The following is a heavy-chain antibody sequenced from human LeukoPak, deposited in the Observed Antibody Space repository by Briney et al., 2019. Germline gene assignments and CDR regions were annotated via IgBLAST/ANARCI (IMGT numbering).Heavy chain of an antibody. J-gene: IGHJ6*03. D-gene: IGHD3-3*01. CDR1: GFTFSSYA. V-gene: IGHV3-23*01. CDR3: AKSGFFGVDPKPNYYYYYYMDV. Sequence: GGFLRLSCAASGFTFSSYAMSWVRQAPGKGLEWVSAISGSGGSTYYADSVKGRFTISRDNSKNTLYLQMNSLRAEDTAVYYCAKSGFFGVDPKPNYYYYYYMDVWGKGTTVTVSS. CDR2: ISGSGGST.